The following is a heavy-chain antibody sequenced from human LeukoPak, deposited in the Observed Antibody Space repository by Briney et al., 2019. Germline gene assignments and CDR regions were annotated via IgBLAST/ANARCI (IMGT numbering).Heavy chain of an antibody. D-gene: IGHD5-12*01. CDR3: AIGYSGYDSSSDY. V-gene: IGHV4-34*01. CDR1: GGSISSYY. J-gene: IGHJ4*02. CDR2: INHSGST. Sequence: SETLSLTCTVSGGSISSYYWSWIRQPPGEGLEWIGEINHSGSTNYNPSLKSRVTISVDTSKNQFSLKLSSVTAADTAVYYCAIGYSGYDSSSDYWGQGTLVTVSS.